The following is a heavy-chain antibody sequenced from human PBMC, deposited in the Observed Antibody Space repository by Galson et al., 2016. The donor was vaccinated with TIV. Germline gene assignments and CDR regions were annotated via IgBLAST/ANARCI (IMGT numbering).Heavy chain of an antibody. Sequence: SLRLSCAASGFSVNDHYISWVRQAPGKSLDWVSFIYSGGATKYADSVKGRFTISRDSSKNTVFLQMNSLRADDTAVYFCARHLSTAEYFGMDVWGHGTTVTVSS. J-gene: IGHJ6*02. V-gene: IGHV3-53*01. D-gene: IGHD2-21*02. CDR1: GFSVNDHY. CDR2: IYSGGAT. CDR3: ARHLSTAEYFGMDV.